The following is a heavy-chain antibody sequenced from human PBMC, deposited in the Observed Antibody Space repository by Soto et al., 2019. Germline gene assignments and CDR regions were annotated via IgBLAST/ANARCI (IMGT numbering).Heavy chain of an antibody. CDR2: ISWNSGSI. CDR3: AKTLNTDLSSDAFDI. Sequence: QPGGSLRLSCAGSGFRFDDAAMHWVRQPPGKGLEWVSGISWNSGSIHYADSVKGRFTISRDNAKNSLYLQMNNLRTEDTAFYYCAKTLNTDLSSDAFDIWGRGTMVTVSS. V-gene: IGHV3-9*01. D-gene: IGHD2-2*02. J-gene: IGHJ3*02. CDR1: GFRFDDAA.